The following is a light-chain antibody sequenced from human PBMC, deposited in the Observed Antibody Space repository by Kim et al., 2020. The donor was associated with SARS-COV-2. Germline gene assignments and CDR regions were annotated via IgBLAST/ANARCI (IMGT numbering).Light chain of an antibody. CDR1: SNNICFYNY. V-gene: IGLV2-11*01. Sequence: HYVTISCTGASNNICFYNYVSWYQHRPGIAPKLIFSDVTKRPSLVLARFSGSKSGNTASLTVSGLQSEDEANYYCCSYSGDYVIFGGGTQLTVL. CDR2: DVT. J-gene: IGLJ2*01. CDR3: CSYSGDYVI.